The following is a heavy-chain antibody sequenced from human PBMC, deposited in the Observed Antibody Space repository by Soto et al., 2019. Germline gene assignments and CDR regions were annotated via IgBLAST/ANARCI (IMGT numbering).Heavy chain of an antibody. V-gene: IGHV1-69*01. J-gene: IGHJ4*02. CDR1: GGTFSSYA. CDR3: ARDDSGYDFPGD. CDR2: IIPIFGTA. D-gene: IGHD5-12*01. Sequence: QVQLVQSGAEVKKPGSSVKVSCQASGGTFSSYAISWVRQAPGHGLEWMGGIIPIFGTANYAQKCQGRVTITADESTSTAYMELSSLRSEDTAVYYCARDDSGYDFPGDWGQGTLVTVSS.